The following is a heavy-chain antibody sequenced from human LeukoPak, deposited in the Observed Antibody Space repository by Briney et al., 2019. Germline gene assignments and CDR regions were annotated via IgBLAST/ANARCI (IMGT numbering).Heavy chain of an antibody. V-gene: IGHV4-39*01. J-gene: IGHJ4*02. Sequence: SETLSLTCSVSGASICGGTYYWGWIRQPPGKGLEWIGSIYYTGSTYDNPSLKSRVTISVDTSKNQFSLKLSSGTAADTAVYYCARRGGSGRAFDYWGQGTLVTVSS. CDR3: ARRGGSGRAFDY. D-gene: IGHD1-26*01. CDR2: IYYTGST. CDR1: GASICGGTYY.